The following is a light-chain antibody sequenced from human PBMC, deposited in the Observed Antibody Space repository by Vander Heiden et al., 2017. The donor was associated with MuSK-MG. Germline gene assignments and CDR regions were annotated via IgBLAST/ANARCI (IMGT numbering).Light chain of an antibody. CDR2: GAS. CDR3: QQYNNWPPLT. V-gene: IGKV3-15*01. J-gene: IGKJ4*01. Sequence: IVLTQSPATLSVSPGERATLSCRASQSVSSNLAWYQQKPGQAPRLLIYGASTRATGIPARFSGSGSGTEFTLTISSLQSEDFAIYYCQQYNNWPPLTFGAGTKVEIK. CDR1: QSVSSN.